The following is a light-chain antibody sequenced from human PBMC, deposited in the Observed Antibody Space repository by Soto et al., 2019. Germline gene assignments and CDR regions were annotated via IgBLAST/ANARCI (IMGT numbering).Light chain of an antibody. J-gene: IGLJ2*01. Sequence: SSELTQPPSVSVSPGQTASITCSGDKLGDKYACWYQQKPGQSPVLVIYQDSKRPSGIPERFSGSNSANTATLNISGTQAMDEADYYCPAWDSTTAGVVFGGGTKLTV. CDR1: KLGDKY. V-gene: IGLV3-1*01. CDR2: QDS. CDR3: PAWDSTTAGVV.